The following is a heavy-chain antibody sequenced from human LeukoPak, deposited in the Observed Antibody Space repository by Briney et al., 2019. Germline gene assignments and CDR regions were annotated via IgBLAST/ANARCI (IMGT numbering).Heavy chain of an antibody. V-gene: IGHV3-21*01. CDR3: AREDELTSVDS. D-gene: IGHD1-14*01. Sequence: GGSLRLSCAASGFTFDDYAMHWVRQAPGKGLEWVSSISSSTRDIYYTDSVKGRFTVSRDNAKKSLYLQMSSLRVEDTAVYYCAREDELTSVDSWGQGTLVSVSS. CDR2: ISSSTRDI. CDR1: GFTFDDYA. J-gene: IGHJ5*01.